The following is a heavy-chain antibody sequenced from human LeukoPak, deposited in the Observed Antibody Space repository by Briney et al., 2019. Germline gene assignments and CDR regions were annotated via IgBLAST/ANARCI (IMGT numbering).Heavy chain of an antibody. Sequence: PSETLSLTCTVSGGSISSYYWSWIRQPPGKGLEWIGYIYYSGSTNYNPSLKSRVTISVDTSKNQFSLKLSSVTAADTAVYYCARGVYYYDSRGVYGMDVWGQGTTVTVSS. J-gene: IGHJ6*02. D-gene: IGHD3-22*01. CDR3: ARGVYYYDSRGVYGMDV. CDR1: GGSISSYY. V-gene: IGHV4-59*01. CDR2: IYYSGST.